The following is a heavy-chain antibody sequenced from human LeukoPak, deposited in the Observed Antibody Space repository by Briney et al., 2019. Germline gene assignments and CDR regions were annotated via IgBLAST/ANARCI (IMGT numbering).Heavy chain of an antibody. Sequence: GGSLRLSCAASGFPFSSYWMSWVRQAPGKGPEWVANIKEDGTQKYYVDSVRGRFTISRDNAENSLYLQMNSLRDEDTAVYYCAKTGERDYWGRGTLVTVSS. J-gene: IGHJ4*02. CDR2: IKEDGTQK. V-gene: IGHV3-7*01. CDR3: AKTGERDY. CDR1: GFPFSSYW. D-gene: IGHD7-27*01.